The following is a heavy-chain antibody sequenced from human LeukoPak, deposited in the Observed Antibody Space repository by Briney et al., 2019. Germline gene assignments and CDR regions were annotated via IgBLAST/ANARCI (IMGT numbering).Heavy chain of an antibody. CDR3: AKDLLRGGPRGVNWFDP. D-gene: IGHD2-15*01. V-gene: IGHV3-30*04. CDR2: ISYDGSNK. J-gene: IGHJ5*02. CDR1: GFTFSSYA. Sequence: PGRSLRLSCAASGFTFSSYAMHWVRQAPGKGLEWVAVISYDGSNKYYADSVKGRFTISRDNSKNTLYLQMNSLRAEDTAVYYCAKDLLRGGPRGVNWFDPWGQGTLVTVSS.